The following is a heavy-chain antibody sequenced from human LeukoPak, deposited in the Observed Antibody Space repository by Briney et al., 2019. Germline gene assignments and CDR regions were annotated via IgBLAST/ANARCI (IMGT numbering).Heavy chain of an antibody. CDR1: GGSFSGYY. CDR2: INHSGST. V-gene: IGHV4-34*01. J-gene: IGHJ6*03. CDR3: ARGFMGTHYDFWSGYRDYYYYYYMDV. D-gene: IGHD3-3*01. Sequence: SETLSLTCAVYGGSFSGYYWSWIRQPPGKGLEWIGEINHSGSTNYNPSLKSRVTISVDTSKNQFSLKLSSVTAADTAVYYCARGFMGTHYDFWSGYRDYYYYYYMDVWGKGTTVTVSS.